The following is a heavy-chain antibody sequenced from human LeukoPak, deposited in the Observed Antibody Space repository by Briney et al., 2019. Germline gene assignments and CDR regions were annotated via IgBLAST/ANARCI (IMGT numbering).Heavy chain of an antibody. V-gene: IGHV4-34*01. D-gene: IGHD5-18*01. CDR1: GGSFTSPH. Sequence: SETLSLTCAVYGGSFTSPHWSWIRQPPRKGLEWIGEITHGVSTSYNPSLRTRVTISVDTSKNQFSLNLNTVTAADTAVYFCARGRRYSHGYGLLFEHWGQGTLVTVSS. CDR3: ARGRRYSHGYGLLFEH. CDR2: ITHGVST. J-gene: IGHJ4*02.